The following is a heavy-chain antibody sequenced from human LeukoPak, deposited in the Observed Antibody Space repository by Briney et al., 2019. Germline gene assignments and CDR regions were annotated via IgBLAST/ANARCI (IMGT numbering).Heavy chain of an antibody. CDR2: ITATGDTA. CDR1: GFTFTKCA. V-gene: IGHV3-23*01. Sequence: GGSLRLSCVASGFTFTKCAMSWVRQAPGKGLEWVAIITATGDTAYYADSVKGRFTISRDNSRNTVYMQMDSLRAEDTAIYFCAGDRNSNWYSPLDYWGQGTQVTVSP. CDR3: AGDRNSNWYSPLDY. D-gene: IGHD4-11*01. J-gene: IGHJ4*02.